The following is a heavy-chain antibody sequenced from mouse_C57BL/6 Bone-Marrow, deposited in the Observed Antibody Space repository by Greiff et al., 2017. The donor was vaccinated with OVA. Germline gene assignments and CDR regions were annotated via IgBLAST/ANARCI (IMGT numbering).Heavy chain of an antibody. CDR2: INPSNGGT. D-gene: IGHD3-1*01. CDR3: ARRGSTGYGGPWFAY. Sequence: QVQLQQPGTELVKPGASVKLSCKASGYTFTSYWLHWVKQRPGQGLEWIGNINPSNGGTNYNEKFKSKATLTVDKSSSTAYMQLSSLTSEDSAVYDCARRGSTGYGGPWFAYWGQGTLVTVSA. J-gene: IGHJ3*01. V-gene: IGHV1-53*01. CDR1: GYTFTSYW.